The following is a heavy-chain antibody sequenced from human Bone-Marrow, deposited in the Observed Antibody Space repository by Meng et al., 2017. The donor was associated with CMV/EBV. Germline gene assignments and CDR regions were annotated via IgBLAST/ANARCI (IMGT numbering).Heavy chain of an antibody. CDR2: ISHGGDDK. CDR3: KEVDD. J-gene: IGHJ4*02. CDR1: GFSFGDSV. Sequence: GGSLRLSCAASGFSFGDSVMHWVRHAPGKGLEWVAAISHGGDDKFYADSVKGRFSISRDNDKNTLYLQLNRLRVDDTAVYYCKEVDDWGQGTLVTVSS. V-gene: IGHV3-30*03.